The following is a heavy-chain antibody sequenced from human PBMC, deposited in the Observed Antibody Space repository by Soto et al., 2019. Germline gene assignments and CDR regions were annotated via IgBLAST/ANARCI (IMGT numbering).Heavy chain of an antibody. CDR1: GFTFNSYY. CDR3: AGERGGPTTSAFDI. J-gene: IGHJ3*02. D-gene: IGHD1-26*01. V-gene: IGHV3-7*04. Sequence: EVQLVESGGGLVQPGGSLRLSCAASGFTFNSYYMTWVRQAPGKGLEWVANIRQDGSDKYYVGSVKGRFTISRDNANKSLYLQMNSLRAEDTAGYYCAGERGGPTTSAFDIWGQGTMVTVSS. CDR2: IRQDGSDK.